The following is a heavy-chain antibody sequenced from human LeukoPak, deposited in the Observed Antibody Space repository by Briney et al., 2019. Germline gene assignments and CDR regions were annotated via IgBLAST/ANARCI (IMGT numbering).Heavy chain of an antibody. CDR1: GYTLTELS. V-gene: IGHV1-24*01. D-gene: IGHD1-1*01. Sequence: GASVKVSCKVSGYTLTELSMQWVRQAPGKGVEWMGGFDPEDGETIYAQKFQGRVTMTEDTSTDTAYMELSSLRSEDTAVYYCATQQSLLEPRFDYWGQGTLVTVSS. J-gene: IGHJ4*02. CDR3: ATQQSLLEPRFDY. CDR2: FDPEDGET.